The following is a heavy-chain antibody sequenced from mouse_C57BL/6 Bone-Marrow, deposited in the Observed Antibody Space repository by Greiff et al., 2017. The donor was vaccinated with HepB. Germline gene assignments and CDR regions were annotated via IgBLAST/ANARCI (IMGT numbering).Heavy chain of an antibody. D-gene: IGHD1-1*01. CDR3: ARWRVTTVVAKDWYFDV. Sequence: VQLQQSGAELMKPGASVKLSCKATGYTFTGYWIEWVKQRPGHGLEWIGEILPGSGSTNYNEKFKGKATFTADTSSNTAYMQLSSLTTEDSAIYYCARWRVTTVVAKDWYFDVWGTGTTVTVSS. V-gene: IGHV1-9*01. J-gene: IGHJ1*03. CDR2: ILPGSGST. CDR1: GYTFTGYW.